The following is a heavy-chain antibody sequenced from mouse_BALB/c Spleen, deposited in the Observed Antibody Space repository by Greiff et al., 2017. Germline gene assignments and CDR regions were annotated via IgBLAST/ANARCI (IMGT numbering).Heavy chain of an antibody. CDR1: GYTFTSYV. V-gene: IGHV1-14*01. CDR2: INPYNDGT. CDR3: ARGGDGYYPAY. J-gene: IGHJ3*01. Sequence: EVQLVESGPELVKPGASVKMSCKASGYTFTSYVMHWVKQKPGQGLEWIGYINPYNDGTKYNEKFKGKATLTSDKSSSTAYMELSSLTSEDSAVYYCARGGDGYYPAYWGQGTLVTVSA. D-gene: IGHD2-3*01.